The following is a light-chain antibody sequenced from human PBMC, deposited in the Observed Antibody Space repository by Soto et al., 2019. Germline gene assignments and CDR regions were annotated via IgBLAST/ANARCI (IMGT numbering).Light chain of an antibody. CDR3: QQRDNWPLLT. V-gene: IGKV3D-20*02. CDR1: QSVSSSY. Sequence: DIAFSQPPDTLSLSPGERATLSCRASQSVSSSYLAWYQQKPGKAPRLLIYGASNRATGIPARFSGSGSGTDFTLTITSLEPEDFAVYYCQQRDNWPLLTFGGGTKVDIK. J-gene: IGKJ4*01. CDR2: GAS.